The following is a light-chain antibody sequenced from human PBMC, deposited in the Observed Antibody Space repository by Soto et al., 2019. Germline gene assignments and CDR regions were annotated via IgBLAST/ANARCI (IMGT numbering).Light chain of an antibody. CDR1: SSDVGGYTY. Sequence: QSALTQPRSVSGSPGQSVTISCTGTSSDVGGYTYVSWYQQHPGKAPKLMIYDVNKRPLGVPGRFSGSKSGNTASLTISGLQAEDEADYYCCSYAGSYIWVFGGGTKLTVL. V-gene: IGLV2-11*01. CDR2: DVN. J-gene: IGLJ3*02. CDR3: CSYAGSYIWV.